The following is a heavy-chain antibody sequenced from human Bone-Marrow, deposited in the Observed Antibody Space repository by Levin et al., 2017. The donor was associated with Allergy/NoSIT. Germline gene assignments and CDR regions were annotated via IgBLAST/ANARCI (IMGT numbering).Heavy chain of an antibody. Sequence: PGRSLRLSCAASGFTFSSYAMHWVRQAPGKGLEWVAVISYDGSNKYYADSVKGRFTISRDNSKNTLYLQMNSLRAEDTAVYYCARDSHGVLMVYAPDYWGQGTLVTVSS. V-gene: IGHV3-30-3*01. CDR2: ISYDGSNK. CDR3: ARDSHGVLMVYAPDY. J-gene: IGHJ4*02. D-gene: IGHD2-8*01. CDR1: GFTFSSYA.